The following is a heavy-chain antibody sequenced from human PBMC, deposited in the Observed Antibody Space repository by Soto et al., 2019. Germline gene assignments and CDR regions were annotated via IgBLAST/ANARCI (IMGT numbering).Heavy chain of an antibody. CDR1: GFTFDDYT. J-gene: IGHJ3*02. V-gene: IGHV3-43*01. CDR2: ISWDGGST. CDR3: AKAGDYGDPGRAFDI. Sequence: EVQLVESGGVVVQPGGSLRLSCAASGFTFDDYTMHWVRQALGKGLEWVSLISWDGGSTYYADSVKGRFTISRDNSKNSLYLQMNSLRTEDTALYYCAKAGDYGDPGRAFDIWGQGTMVTVSS. D-gene: IGHD4-17*01.